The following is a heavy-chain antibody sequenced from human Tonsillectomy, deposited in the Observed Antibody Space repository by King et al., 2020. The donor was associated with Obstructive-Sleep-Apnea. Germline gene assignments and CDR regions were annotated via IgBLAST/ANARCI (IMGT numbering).Heavy chain of an antibody. J-gene: IGHJ4*02. V-gene: IGHV4-34*01. CDR2: IDHRGAT. D-gene: IGHD6-13*01. CDR1: GGPFNGYQ. CDR3: ARGRRSRSWYQVPLGESY. Sequence: VQLQQWGAGLLKPSETLSLTCGVYGGPFNGYQWMWIRQPPGRGLEWIGEIDHRGATNDNPSLKGRISMSVDTSKNQFSLRLRSVTAADTGVYYCARGRRSRSWYQVPLGESYWGQGTPVTVSS.